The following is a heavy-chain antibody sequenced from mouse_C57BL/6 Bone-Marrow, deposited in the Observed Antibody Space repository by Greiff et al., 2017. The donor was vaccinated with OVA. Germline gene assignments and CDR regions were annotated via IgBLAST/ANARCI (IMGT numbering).Heavy chain of an antibody. Sequence: VQLVESGPELVKPGASVKISCKASGYAFSSSWMNWVKQRPGKGLEWIGRIYPGDGDTNYNGKFKGKATLTADKSSSTAYMQLSSLTSEDSAVYFCARWLRLPYCDYWGQGTTLTVSS. V-gene: IGHV1-82*01. J-gene: IGHJ2*01. CDR1: GYAFSSSW. D-gene: IGHD3-2*02. CDR3: ARWLRLPYCDY. CDR2: IYPGDGDT.